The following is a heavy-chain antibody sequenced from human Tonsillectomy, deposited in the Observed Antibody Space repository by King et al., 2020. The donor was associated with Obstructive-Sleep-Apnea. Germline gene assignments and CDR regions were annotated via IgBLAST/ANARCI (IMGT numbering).Heavy chain of an antibody. J-gene: IGHJ6*02. CDR2: IYSGGST. CDR3: ARDSVYYYGMDV. V-gene: IGHV3-66*01. CDR1: GFTVSSNY. Sequence: VQLVESGGGLVQPGGSLRLSCAASGFTVSSNYMSWVRQAPGKGLEWVSVIYSGGSTYYADSVKGRFTISRDNSKNTLYLQMNSLRAEDTAVYYCARDSVYYYGMDVWGQGTTVTVSS.